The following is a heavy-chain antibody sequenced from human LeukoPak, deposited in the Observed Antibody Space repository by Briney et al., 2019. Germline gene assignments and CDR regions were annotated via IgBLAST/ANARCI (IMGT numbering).Heavy chain of an antibody. J-gene: IGHJ6*02. CDR1: AGSISSTSYY. CDR3: CGGVDGMDV. V-gene: IGHV4-39*01. CDR2: IYYSGST. Sequence: TSETLSLTCAVSAGSISSTSYYWGWIRQPPGKGLEWIGSIYYSGSTYYNPSLKSRVTISVDTSKNQFSLKLSSVTAADTAVYYFCGGVDGMDVWGQGTTVTVSS. D-gene: IGHD2-21*01.